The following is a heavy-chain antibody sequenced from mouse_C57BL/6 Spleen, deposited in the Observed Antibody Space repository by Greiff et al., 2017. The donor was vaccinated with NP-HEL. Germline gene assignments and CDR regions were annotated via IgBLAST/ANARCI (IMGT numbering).Heavy chain of an antibody. V-gene: IGHV1-76*01. J-gene: IGHJ4*01. CDR3: AREGLRSYARDY. Sequence: QVHVKQSGAELVRPGASVKLSCKASGYTFTDYYINWVQQRPGPGLEWIARIYPGSGNTYYNEKFKGKATLTAEKSSSTAYMQLSSLTSEDSAVYFCAREGLRSYARDYWGQGTSVTVSA. D-gene: IGHD3-1*01. CDR1: GYTFTDYY. CDR2: IYPGSGNT.